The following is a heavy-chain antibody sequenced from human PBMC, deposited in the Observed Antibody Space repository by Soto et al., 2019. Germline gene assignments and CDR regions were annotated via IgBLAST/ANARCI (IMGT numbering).Heavy chain of an antibody. Sequence: TLSLTCTVSGGSISSGDYYWSWIRQPPGKGLEWIGYIYYSGSTYYNPSLKSRVTISVDTSKNQFSLKLSSVTAADTAVYYCARSQSTVTYRYYYYGMDVWGQGTTVTVSS. CDR3: ARSQSTVTYRYYYYGMDV. CDR1: GGSISSGDYY. D-gene: IGHD4-17*01. V-gene: IGHV4-30-4*01. J-gene: IGHJ6*02. CDR2: IYYSGST.